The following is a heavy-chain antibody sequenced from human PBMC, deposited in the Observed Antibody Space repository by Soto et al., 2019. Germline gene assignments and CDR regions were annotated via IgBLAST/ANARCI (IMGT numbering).Heavy chain of an antibody. V-gene: IGHV3-33*01. D-gene: IGHD3-10*01. CDR2: IWYDGSKK. CDR1: GFTFSTDD. J-gene: IGHJ4*02. CDR3: ASAGFGEPPDY. Sequence: QVQLVESGGGVVQPGRSLRLSCAASGFTFSTDDMFWVRQAPGKGLEWVAVIWYDGSKKYYADSVKGRFTISRDNSKNTLYLQMNSLRDEDTAVYYCASAGFGEPPDYWGQGTLVTVSS.